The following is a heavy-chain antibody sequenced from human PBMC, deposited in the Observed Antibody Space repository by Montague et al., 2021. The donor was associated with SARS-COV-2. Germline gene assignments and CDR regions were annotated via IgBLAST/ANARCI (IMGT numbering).Heavy chain of an antibody. CDR2: ISTSGNT. J-gene: IGHJ6*02. CDR3: AGDTRPNFAYYDILAGDYYYYGIDV. D-gene: IGHD3-9*01. CDR1: GGSINSGSYY. Sequence: TLSLTCTVSGGSINSGSYYWGWIRQAAGKGLEWIGRISTSGNTKYNTSLKSRVTISVDTSQNQISLKMYSVTAADTAVYYCAGDTRPNFAYYDILAGDYYYYGIDVWGQGTTVTVSS. V-gene: IGHV4-61*02.